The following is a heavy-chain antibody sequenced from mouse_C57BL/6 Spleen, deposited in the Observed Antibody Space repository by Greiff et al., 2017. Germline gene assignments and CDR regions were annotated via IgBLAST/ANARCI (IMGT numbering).Heavy chain of an antibody. Sequence: EVQGVESGGGLVKPGGSLKLSCAASGFTFSSYTMSWVRQTPEKRLEWVATISGGGGNTYYPDSVKGRFTISRDNAKNTLYLQMSSLRSEDTALYYCARRIYYAMDYWGQGTSVTVSS. J-gene: IGHJ4*01. CDR1: GFTFSSYT. V-gene: IGHV5-9*01. CDR2: ISGGGGNT. CDR3: ARRIYYAMDY.